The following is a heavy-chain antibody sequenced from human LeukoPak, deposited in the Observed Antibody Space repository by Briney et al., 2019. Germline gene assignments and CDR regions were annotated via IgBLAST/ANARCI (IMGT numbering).Heavy chain of an antibody. CDR2: IYYSGST. J-gene: IGHJ4*02. D-gene: IGHD2-15*01. V-gene: IGHV4-39*07. CDR3: AREPLEVGFDY. Sequence: SETLSLTCTVSGGSISSSSYYWGWIRQPPGKGLEWIGSIYYSGSTYYNPSLKSRVTISVDTSKNQFSLKLSSVTAADTPVYYCAREPLEVGFDYWGQGTLVTVSS. CDR1: GGSISSSSYY.